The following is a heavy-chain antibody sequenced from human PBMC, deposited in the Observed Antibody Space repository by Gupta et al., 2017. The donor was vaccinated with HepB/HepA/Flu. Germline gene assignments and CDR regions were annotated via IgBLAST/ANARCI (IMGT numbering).Heavy chain of an antibody. Sequence: QLQLQESGPGLVKPSETVSLTCTVSGGSISTTNFYWGWIRQPPGKGLEWIGSLHHSGNTFYNPYVERRVTRSVDTSKNQFSLKLMYVTAADTAGYYWVRQGMGDMVFVPADRDAFYIWGQGTRVTVSS. CDR3: VRQGMGDMVFVPADRDAFYI. CDR1: GGSISTTNFY. D-gene: IGHD2-2*01. CDR2: LHHSGNT. V-gene: IGHV4-39*01. J-gene: IGHJ3*02.